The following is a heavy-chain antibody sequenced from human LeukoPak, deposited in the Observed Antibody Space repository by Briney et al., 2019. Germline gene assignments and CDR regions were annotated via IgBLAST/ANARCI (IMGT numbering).Heavy chain of an antibody. CDR1: GGSFSGYY. Sequence: SETLSLTCAVYGGSFSGYYWSWIRQPPGKGLEWIGEINHSGSTNYNPSLKSRVTISVDTSKNQFSLKLSSVTAADTAVYYCARRRVRYFDWLLSGFDPWGQGTLVTVSS. CDR3: ARRRVRYFDWLLSGFDP. V-gene: IGHV4-34*01. J-gene: IGHJ5*02. D-gene: IGHD3-9*01. CDR2: INHSGST.